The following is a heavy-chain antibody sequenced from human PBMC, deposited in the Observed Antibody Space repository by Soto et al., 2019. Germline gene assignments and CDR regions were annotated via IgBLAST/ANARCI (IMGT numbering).Heavy chain of an antibody. CDR2: INPSGGST. J-gene: IGHJ5*02. Sequence: ASVQVSCKASGYTFISYYMHWVRQAPRQGLEWMGIINPSGGSTSYAQKFQGSVTMTRATSTSTVYMELSSLRSEDTAVYYCARASYCSSTSCYRPWDWFDPWGQGTLVTVSS. CDR3: ARASYCSSTSCYRPWDWFDP. V-gene: IGHV1-46*01. CDR1: GYTFISYY. D-gene: IGHD2-2*01.